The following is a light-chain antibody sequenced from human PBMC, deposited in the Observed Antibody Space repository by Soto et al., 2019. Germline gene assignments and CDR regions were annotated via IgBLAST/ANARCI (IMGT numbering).Light chain of an antibody. J-gene: IGKJ1*01. Sequence: EIVMTQSPATLSVSPGERATLSCRASQSVSSNLAWYQQKPGQAPRLLIYGASTRATGIPARFSGSGSGTEFTLNISSLQSEDVAVYYCQQYNNWPQGTFGQGTKVEIK. V-gene: IGKV3-15*01. CDR2: GAS. CDR1: QSVSSN. CDR3: QQYNNWPQGT.